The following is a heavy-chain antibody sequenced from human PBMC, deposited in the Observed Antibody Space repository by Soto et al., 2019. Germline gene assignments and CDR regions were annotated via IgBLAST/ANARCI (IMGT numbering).Heavy chain of an antibody. CDR1: GFSISTDSAA. CDR2: TYYRSGWSN. CDR3: ARAYSSGWFSSFDF. Sequence: SQTLSLTCAISGFSISTDSAAWNGIRQSPSRGLEWLGRTYYRSGWSNEYAVSVRGRIIINPDTSKNQFSLQLNSVTPEDTAVYYSARAYSSGWFSSFDFWGQGTLVTVSS. J-gene: IGHJ4*02. V-gene: IGHV6-1*01. D-gene: IGHD6-19*01.